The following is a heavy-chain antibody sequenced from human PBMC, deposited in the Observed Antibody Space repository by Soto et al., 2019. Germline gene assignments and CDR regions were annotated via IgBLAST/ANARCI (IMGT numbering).Heavy chain of an antibody. Sequence: QVQLVQSGAEVKKPRSSVKVSCKASGGTFSSYAISWVRQAPGQGLEWMGGIIPIFGTANYAQKFQGRVRIAADAARSTAYMELRSLRSEETAVYSCSCVGSGPGGMDVWGQGTTVTVSS. CDR3: SCVGSGPGGMDV. J-gene: IGHJ6*02. V-gene: IGHV1-69*12. CDR2: IIPIFGTA. D-gene: IGHD6-25*01. CDR1: GGTFSSYA.